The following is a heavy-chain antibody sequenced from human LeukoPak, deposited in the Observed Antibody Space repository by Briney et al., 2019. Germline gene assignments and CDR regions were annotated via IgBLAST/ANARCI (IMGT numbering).Heavy chain of an antibody. CDR2: IYYSGST. V-gene: IGHV4-59*08. CDR1: GGSISSYY. CDR3: ARQGYSSGPFDY. Sequence: SETLSLTCTVSGGSISSYYWSWIRQPPGKGLEWIGHIYYSGSTNYNPSLKSRVTISVDTSKNQFSLKLSSVTAADTAVYYCARQGYSSGPFDYWGQGTLVTVSS. D-gene: IGHD6-19*01. J-gene: IGHJ4*02.